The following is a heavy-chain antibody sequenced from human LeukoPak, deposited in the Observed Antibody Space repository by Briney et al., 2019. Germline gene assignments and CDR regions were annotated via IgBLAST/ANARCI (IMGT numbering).Heavy chain of an antibody. CDR3: ARAVLSSGWYRFLDGPNDY. J-gene: IGHJ4*02. Sequence: GASVKVSCKASGYTFTSYGISWVRQAPGQGLEWMGWISAYNGNTNYAQELQGRVTMTTDTSTSTAYMELRSLRSDDTAVYYCARAVLSSGWYRFLDGPNDYWGQGTLVTVSS. D-gene: IGHD6-19*01. CDR1: GYTFTSYG. CDR2: ISAYNGNT. V-gene: IGHV1-18*01.